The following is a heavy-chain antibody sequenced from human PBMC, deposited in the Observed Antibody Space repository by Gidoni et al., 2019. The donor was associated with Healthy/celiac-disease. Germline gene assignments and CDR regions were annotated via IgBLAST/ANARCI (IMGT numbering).Heavy chain of an antibody. V-gene: IGHV4-39*01. CDR2: IYYSGST. CDR1: GGSISSSSYY. D-gene: IGHD3-16*02. Sequence: QLQLQASGPGLVKPSETLSLTCTVSGGSISSSSYYWGWIRQPPGKGLEWIGSIYYSGSTYYNPSLKSRVTISVDTSKNQFSLKLSSVTAADTAVYYCARREPMITFGGVIPGWFDPWGQGTLVTVSS. J-gene: IGHJ5*02. CDR3: ARREPMITFGGVIPGWFDP.